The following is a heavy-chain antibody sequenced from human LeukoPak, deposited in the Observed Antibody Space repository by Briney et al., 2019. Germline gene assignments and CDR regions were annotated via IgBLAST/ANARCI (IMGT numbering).Heavy chain of an antibody. V-gene: IGHV3-49*04. CDR1: GFTFGDYA. J-gene: IGHJ4*02. CDR3: TRDIPPYCSSTSCLVF. Sequence: GGSLRLSCTASGFTFGDYAKSWVRQAPGKGLEWVGFIRSKAYGGTTEYAASVKGRFTISRDDSKSIAYLQMNSLKTEDTAVYYCTRDIPPYCSSTSCLVFWGQGTLVTVSS. CDR2: IRSKAYGGTT. D-gene: IGHD2-2*01.